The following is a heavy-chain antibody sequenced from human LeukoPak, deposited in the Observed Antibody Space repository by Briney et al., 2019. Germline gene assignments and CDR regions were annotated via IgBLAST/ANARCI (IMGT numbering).Heavy chain of an antibody. J-gene: IGHJ5*02. CDR3: ARGTLRYFDWSPGGWFDP. CDR2: IYYSGST. V-gene: IGHV4-39*07. D-gene: IGHD3-9*01. Sequence: PSETLSLTCTVSGGSISNSNYYWGWIRQPPGKGLEWIGTIYYSGSTYYNPSLKSRVTISVDTSKNQFSLKLSSVTAADTAVYYCARGTLRYFDWSPGGWFDPWGQGTLVTVSS. CDR1: GGSISNSNYY.